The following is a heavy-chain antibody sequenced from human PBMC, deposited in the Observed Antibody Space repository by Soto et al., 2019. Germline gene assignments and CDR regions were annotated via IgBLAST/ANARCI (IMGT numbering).Heavy chain of an antibody. J-gene: IGHJ4*02. CDR2: INSDGSDT. Sequence: EVQLVESGGGLVQPGGSLRLSCVASGFTFTNYWSHWVRQAPRKGLVWVSRINSDGSDTSYADSVQGRFTVSRDNAMNTVVLKMNSLTAEDTAVYYCARDKTGPADYWGQGTLGSVSS. D-gene: IGHD1-1*01. CDR3: ARDKTGPADY. V-gene: IGHV3-74*01. CDR1: GFTFTNYW.